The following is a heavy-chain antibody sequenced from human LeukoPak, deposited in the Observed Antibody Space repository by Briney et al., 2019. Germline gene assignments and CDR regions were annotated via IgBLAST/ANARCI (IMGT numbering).Heavy chain of an antibody. D-gene: IGHD3-10*01. CDR2: ISAYNGNT. Sequence: ASVKVSCKASGYTFTSYGISWVRQAPGQGLEWMGWISAYNGNTNYAQKLQGRVTMTTDTSTSTANMELRSLRSDDTAVYYCARDSMVRGAIAVGVDYWGQGTLVTVSS. J-gene: IGHJ4*02. CDR1: GYTFTSYG. V-gene: IGHV1-18*01. CDR3: ARDSMVRGAIAVGVDY.